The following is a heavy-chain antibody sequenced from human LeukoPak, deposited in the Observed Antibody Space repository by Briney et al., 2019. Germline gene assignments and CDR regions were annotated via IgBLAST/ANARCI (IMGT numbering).Heavy chain of an antibody. J-gene: IGHJ4*02. CDR2: ISIGGDYT. CDR3: AKLHSATITADFDH. Sequence: GGSLRHSCAASGFTFSGSAMSWVRQAPGKGLEWVSGISIGGDYTYYADSVKGRFTISRDNSKNTLSLQMSNLRAEDTAIYYCAKLHSATITADFDHWGQGTLVTVSS. D-gene: IGHD1-14*01. CDR1: GFTFSGSA. V-gene: IGHV3-23*01.